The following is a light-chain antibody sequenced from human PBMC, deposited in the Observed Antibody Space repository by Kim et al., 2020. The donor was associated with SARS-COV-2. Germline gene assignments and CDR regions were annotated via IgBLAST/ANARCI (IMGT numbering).Light chain of an antibody. CDR1: VLPKQY. CDR2: KDS. V-gene: IGLV3-25*03. CDR3: QSADSSGTSWV. Sequence: SYELTQPPSVSVSPGQTARITCSADVLPKQYAYWYQQKPGQAPVLVIYKDSARPSGIPERFSVCSTGTTVTLTISGVQAEDEADYYCQSADSSGTSWVFGGGTQLTVL. J-gene: IGLJ3*02.